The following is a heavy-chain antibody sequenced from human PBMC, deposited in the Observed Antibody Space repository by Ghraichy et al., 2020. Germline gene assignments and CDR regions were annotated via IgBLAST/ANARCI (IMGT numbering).Heavy chain of an antibody. V-gene: IGHV4-4*02. CDR3: GRGGFREPVDY. J-gene: IGHJ4*01. Sequence: SETLSLTCAVSGDSISSSNWWTWIRQPPGKGLEWIGEVYHSGTTNYNPSLQSRVTIFLDKLKNQVSLKLSPVTAADTAVYFCGRGGFREPVDYRGQGTQVTVS. CDR1: GDSISSSNW. D-gene: IGHD3-10*01. CDR2: VYHSGTT.